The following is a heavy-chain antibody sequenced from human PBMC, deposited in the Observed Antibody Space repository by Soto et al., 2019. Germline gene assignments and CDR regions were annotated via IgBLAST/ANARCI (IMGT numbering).Heavy chain of an antibody. J-gene: IGHJ6*02. V-gene: IGHV4-31*03. CDR1: GGSISSGGYY. D-gene: IGHD6-6*01. CDR2: IYYSGST. Sequence: SETLSLTCTVSGGSISSGGYYWSWIRQHPGKGLEWIGYIYYSGSTYYNPSLKSRVTISVYTSNNQFSLKLSSVTGAGTAVYYCARVREYSSSGYYYGMDVWGQGTTVTVSS. CDR3: ARVREYSSSGYYYGMDV.